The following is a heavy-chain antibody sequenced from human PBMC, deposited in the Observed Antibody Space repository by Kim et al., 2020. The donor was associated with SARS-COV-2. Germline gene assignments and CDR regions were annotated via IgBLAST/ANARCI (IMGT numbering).Heavy chain of an antibody. Sequence: GGSLRLSCAASGFTFSSYAMSWVRQAPGKGLEWVSAISGSGGSTYYADSVKGRFTISRDNSKNTLYLQMNSLRAEDTAVYYCAKKYCSSTSCPNYFDYWGQGTLVTVSS. CDR3: AKKYCSSTSCPNYFDY. D-gene: IGHD2-2*01. V-gene: IGHV3-23*01. J-gene: IGHJ4*02. CDR1: GFTFSSYA. CDR2: ISGSGGST.